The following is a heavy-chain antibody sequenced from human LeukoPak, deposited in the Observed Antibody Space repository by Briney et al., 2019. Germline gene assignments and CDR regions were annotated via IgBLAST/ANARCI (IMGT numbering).Heavy chain of an antibody. CDR3: ARAGGTNMVTSVHFQH. Sequence: PGRSLRLSCTASGFTFSSSAMHWVRQAPGKGLEWVAFISYVGSNKYSADSVKGRFPISRDNSKNTLYVQMHSLRAEDTAVYYCARAGGTNMVTSVHFQHWGQGTLVIVSS. J-gene: IGHJ1*01. CDR2: ISYVGSNK. CDR1: GFTFSSSA. D-gene: IGHD5-18*01. V-gene: IGHV3-30*04.